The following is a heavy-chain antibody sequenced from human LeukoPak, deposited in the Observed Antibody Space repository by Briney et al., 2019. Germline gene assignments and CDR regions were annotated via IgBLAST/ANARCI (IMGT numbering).Heavy chain of an antibody. CDR1: GFTFSSYA. CDR2: ISSSGGST. J-gene: IGHJ5*02. D-gene: IGHD6-6*01. CDR3: ARGAARDWFDP. Sequence: GGSLRLSCAASGFTFSSYAMSWVRQAPGKGLEWVSTISSSGGSTYYADSVKGRFTISRDNAKNSLYLQMNSLRAEDTAVYYCARGAARDWFDPWGRGTLVTVSS. V-gene: IGHV3-23*01.